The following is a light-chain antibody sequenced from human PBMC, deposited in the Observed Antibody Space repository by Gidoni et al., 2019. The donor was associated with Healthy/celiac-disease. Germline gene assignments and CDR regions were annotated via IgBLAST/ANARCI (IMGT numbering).Light chain of an antibody. J-gene: IGLJ3*02. CDR3: CSYAGSSTWV. Sequence: QSALTQPASVSGSPGQSITISCTGTSSDFGSYNLVSWYQQHPGKAPQRLIYEGSKRPSGVSNRFSGSKSGNTASLTISGLQAEDEADYYCCSYAGSSTWVFGGGTKLTVL. CDR1: SSDFGSYNL. CDR2: EGS. V-gene: IGLV2-23*01.